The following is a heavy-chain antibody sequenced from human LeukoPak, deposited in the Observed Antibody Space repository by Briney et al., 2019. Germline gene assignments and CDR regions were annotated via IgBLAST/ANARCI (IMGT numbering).Heavy chain of an antibody. J-gene: IGHJ6*02. CDR1: GFTFSSYE. Sequence: GGSLTLSCAASGFTFSSYEMNWVRQAPGKGLEWVSYIASGGGANRFYSESVKGRFTISRDNAKNSLYLHMNSLRAEDTGVYYCARIGTTTRGPAGLDVWGQGTTVTVSS. D-gene: IGHD2/OR15-2a*01. V-gene: IGHV3-48*03. CDR2: IASGGGANR. CDR3: ARIGTTTRGPAGLDV.